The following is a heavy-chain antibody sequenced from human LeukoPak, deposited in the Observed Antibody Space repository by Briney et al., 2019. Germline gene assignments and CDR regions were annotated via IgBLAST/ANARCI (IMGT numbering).Heavy chain of an antibody. D-gene: IGHD5-24*01. Sequence: GGSLRLSCAASGFTFSSYGMHWVRQAPGKGLEWVAVISYDGSNKYYADSVKGRFTISRDNSKNTLYLQMNSLRAEDTAVYYCAKVRDGYPDYWGQGTLVTVSS. J-gene: IGHJ4*02. CDR1: GFTFSSYG. CDR2: ISYDGSNK. CDR3: AKVRDGYPDY. V-gene: IGHV3-30*18.